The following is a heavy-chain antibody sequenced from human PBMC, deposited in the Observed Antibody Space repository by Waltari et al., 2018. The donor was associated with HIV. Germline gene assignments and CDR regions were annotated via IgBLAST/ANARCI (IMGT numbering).Heavy chain of an antibody. J-gene: IGHJ3*02. Sequence: SGGGLVQPGGSLRLSCGASGFTFSFSSYTMNWVRQAPGKGLEWVSSISRSGSFIYSADAVKGRFTISRDNAKNSLYLQMNSLRTEDTAVYYCAREDYSGYVGHGFDIWGQGTMVTVSS. CDR3: AREDYSGYVGHGFDI. CDR2: ISRSGSFI. CDR1: GFTFSFSSYT. V-gene: IGHV3-21*01. D-gene: IGHD4-4*01.